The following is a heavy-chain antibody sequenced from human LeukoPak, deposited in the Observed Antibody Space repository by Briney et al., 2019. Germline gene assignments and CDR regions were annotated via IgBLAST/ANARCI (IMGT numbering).Heavy chain of an antibody. CDR1: GFTFSRSS. D-gene: IGHD3-22*01. CDR3: ARDNYDTGGYYFD. V-gene: IGHV3-48*04. CDR2: ISSGGDTT. J-gene: IGHJ4*02. Sequence: GGSLRLSCAASGFTFSRSSMNWVRQAPGKGLDWVSYISSGGDTTYYADSVKGRFTISRDNAKNSLYLQMNSLRAEDTAVYYCARDNYDTGGYYFDWGQGTLVTVSS.